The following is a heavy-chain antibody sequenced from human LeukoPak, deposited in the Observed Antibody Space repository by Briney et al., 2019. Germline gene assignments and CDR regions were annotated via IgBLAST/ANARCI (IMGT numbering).Heavy chain of an antibody. CDR2: IISDGSSA. CDR3: ARDSYYHPDY. Sequence: GGSLRLSCAASGFTFSSYWMHWVRQAPGKGLVWVSRIISDGSSATYADSVKGRFTISRDNAKNTLYLQMNSLRAEDTAVYYCARDSYYHPDYWGQGILVTVSS. CDR1: GFTFSSYW. J-gene: IGHJ4*02. D-gene: IGHD3-10*01. V-gene: IGHV3-74*01.